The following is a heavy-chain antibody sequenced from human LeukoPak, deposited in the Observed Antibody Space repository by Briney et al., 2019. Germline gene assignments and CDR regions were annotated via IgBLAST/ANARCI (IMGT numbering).Heavy chain of an antibody. J-gene: IGHJ6*03. CDR2: ISSSGSTI. CDR3: ARDRGFGYCSSTSCYTTGYYYMDV. D-gene: IGHD2-2*02. CDR1: GFTFSDYY. V-gene: IGHV3-11*01. Sequence: SGGSLRLSCAASGFTFSDYYMSWIRQAPGKGLEWVSYISSSGSTIYYADSVKGRFTISRDNAKNSQYLQMNRMRAEDTAVYYCARDRGFGYCSSTSCYTTGYYYMDVWGKGTTVTVSS.